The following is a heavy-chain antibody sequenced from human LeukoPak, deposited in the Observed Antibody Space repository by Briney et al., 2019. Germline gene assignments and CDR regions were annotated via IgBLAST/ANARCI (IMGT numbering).Heavy chain of an antibody. CDR3: ARGERGATHPVFGYFDY. D-gene: IGHD1-26*01. CDR1: GFTFSDYY. V-gene: IGHV3-11*01. J-gene: IGHJ4*02. Sequence: PGGSLRLSCAASGFTFSDYYMSWIRQAPGRGLEWVSYISSSGSTIYYADSVKGRFTISRDNAKSSLYLQMNSLRAEDTAVYYCARGERGATHPVFGYFDYWGQGTLVTVSS. CDR2: ISSSGSTI.